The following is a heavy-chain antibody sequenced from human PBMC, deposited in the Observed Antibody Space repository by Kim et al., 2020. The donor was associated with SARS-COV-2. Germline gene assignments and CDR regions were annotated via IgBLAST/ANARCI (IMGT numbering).Heavy chain of an antibody. CDR2: ISGSGDRT. CDR1: GFTFSSYA. J-gene: IGHJ6*02. Sequence: GGSLRLSCAASGFTFSSYAMSWVRQAPGKGLEWVSAISGSGDRTYYVDSVKGQFTISRDNSKNTLYLQMNSLRAEDTALYYCTKDWHIYCSSISCYSGYYFYGMDVWGQGTTVTVSS. D-gene: IGHD2-2*01. CDR3: TKDWHIYCSSISCYSGYYFYGMDV. V-gene: IGHV3-23*01.